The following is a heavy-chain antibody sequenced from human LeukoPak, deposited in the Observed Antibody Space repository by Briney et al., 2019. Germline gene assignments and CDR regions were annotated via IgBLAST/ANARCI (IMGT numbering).Heavy chain of an antibody. CDR2: INPNSGGT. CDR3: ARTITFNYYGSGSTHFDY. V-gene: IGHV1-2*02. D-gene: IGHD3-10*01. Sequence: ASVKVSCKASGYTFTGYHMHWVRQAPGQGLEWMGWINPNSGGTNYAQKFQGRVTMTRDTSISTAYMELSRLRSDDTAVYYCARTITFNYYGSGSTHFDYWGQGTLVTVSS. J-gene: IGHJ4*02. CDR1: GYTFTGYH.